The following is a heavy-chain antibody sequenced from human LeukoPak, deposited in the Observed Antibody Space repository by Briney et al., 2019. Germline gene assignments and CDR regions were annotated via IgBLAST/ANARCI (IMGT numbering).Heavy chain of an antibody. CDR1: GGSISSGDYY. CDR3: ARVWRGYCSGGSCYYFDY. CDR2: IYYSGST. J-gene: IGHJ4*02. Sequence: SQTLSLTCTVSGGSISSGDYYWSWIRQPPGKGLEWIGYIYYSGSTYYNPSLKSRVTISVDTSKNQFSLKLSSVTAADTAVYYCARVWRGYCSGGSCYYFDYWGREPWPPSPQ. V-gene: IGHV4-30-4*01. D-gene: IGHD2-15*01.